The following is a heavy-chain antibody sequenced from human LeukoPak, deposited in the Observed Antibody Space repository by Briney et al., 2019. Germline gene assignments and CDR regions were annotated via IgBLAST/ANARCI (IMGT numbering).Heavy chain of an antibody. CDR2: ISAYNGNT. J-gene: IGHJ5*02. Sequence: ASVKVSCKASGYTFTSYGISWVRQAPGQGLEWMGWISAYNGNTNYAQKLQGRVTMTTDTSTSTAYMELRSLRSDDTAVYYCARGWRRIAAHGPAWYNWFDPWGQGTLVTVSS. CDR3: ARGWRRIAAHGPAWYNWFDP. D-gene: IGHD6-6*01. CDR1: GYTFTSYG. V-gene: IGHV1-18*01.